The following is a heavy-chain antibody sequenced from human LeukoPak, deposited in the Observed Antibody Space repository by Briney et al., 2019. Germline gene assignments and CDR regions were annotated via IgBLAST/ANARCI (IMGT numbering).Heavy chain of an antibody. D-gene: IGHD3-10*01. Sequence: PSETLSLTCAVYGGSFSGYYWSWIRQPPGKGLEWIGEINHSGSTNYNPSLKSRVTISVDTSKNQFSLKLSSVTAADTAVYYCARHSKEGYYGSGSYFRYYYYYYMDVWGKGTTVTISS. V-gene: IGHV4-34*01. CDR1: GGSFSGYY. CDR2: INHSGST. J-gene: IGHJ6*03. CDR3: ARHSKEGYYGSGSYFRYYYYYYMDV.